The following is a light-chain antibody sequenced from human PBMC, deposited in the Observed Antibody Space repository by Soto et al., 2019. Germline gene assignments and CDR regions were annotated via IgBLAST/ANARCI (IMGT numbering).Light chain of an antibody. Sequence: QSALTQPPSVSGALGQRVTISCAGSSSNIGAGYDVHWYQQLPGAAPKLLIYGNTNRPSGVPDRFSGSKSGTSASLAITGLQAEDEADYYCQSYDTSLSGSGVFGGGTKLTVL. V-gene: IGLV1-40*01. CDR2: GNT. J-gene: IGLJ3*02. CDR1: SSNIGAGYD. CDR3: QSYDTSLSGSGV.